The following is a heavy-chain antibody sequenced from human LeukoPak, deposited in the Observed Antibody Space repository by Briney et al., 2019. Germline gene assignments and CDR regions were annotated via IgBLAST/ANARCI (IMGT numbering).Heavy chain of an antibody. D-gene: IGHD6-6*01. CDR3: ARDHLTYSSSSDFDY. CDR2: ISSGSSYL. Sequence: GGSLRLSCAASRFTFSSYSMNWVRQAPGKGLEWVSSISSGSSYLYYVDSMKGRFTISRDNAKNSLYLQMNSLRAEDTAVYYCARDHLTYSSSSDFDYWGQGTLVTVSS. V-gene: IGHV3-21*01. CDR1: RFTFSSYS. J-gene: IGHJ4*02.